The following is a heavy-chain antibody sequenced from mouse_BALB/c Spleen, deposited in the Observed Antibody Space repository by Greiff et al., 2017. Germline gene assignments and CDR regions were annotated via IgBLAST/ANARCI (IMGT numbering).Heavy chain of an antibody. V-gene: IGHV5-12-1*01. D-gene: IGHD1-1*01. Sequence: EVKLVESGGGLVKPGGSLKLSCAASGFAFSSYDMSWVRQTPEKRLEWVAYISSGGGSTYYPDTVKGRFTISRDNAKNTLYLQMSSLKSEDTAMYYCARQRTTVPFDYWGQGTTLTVSS. CDR1: GFAFSSYD. CDR3: ARQRTTVPFDY. CDR2: ISSGGGST. J-gene: IGHJ2*01.